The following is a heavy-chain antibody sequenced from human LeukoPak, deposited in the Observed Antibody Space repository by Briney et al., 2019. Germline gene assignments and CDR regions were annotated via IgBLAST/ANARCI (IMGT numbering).Heavy chain of an antibody. CDR2: INPNSGGT. D-gene: IGHD5-12*01. V-gene: IGHV1-2*02. CDR3: AAGTPNIVAHDAFDI. CDR1: GYIFTGYY. J-gene: IGHJ3*02. Sequence: GASVQVSCKASGYIFTGYYMNWLRQAPGQGLEWMGWINPNSGGTNYAQKFQERVTITRDMSTSTAYMELSSLRSEDTALYYCAAGTPNIVAHDAFDIWGQGTMVTVSS.